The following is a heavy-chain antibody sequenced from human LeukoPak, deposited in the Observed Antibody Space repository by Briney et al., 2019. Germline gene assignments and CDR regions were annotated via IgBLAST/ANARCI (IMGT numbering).Heavy chain of an antibody. Sequence: SVKDSCKASGGTFSSYAISWVRQAPGQGLEWMGGIIPIFGTANYAQKFQGRVTITTDESTSTAYMELSSLRSEDTAVYYCARDFASGGYYYMDVWGKGTTVTVSS. CDR1: GGTFSSYA. CDR3: ARDFASGGYYYMDV. D-gene: IGHD3-10*01. CDR2: IIPIFGTA. J-gene: IGHJ6*03. V-gene: IGHV1-69*05.